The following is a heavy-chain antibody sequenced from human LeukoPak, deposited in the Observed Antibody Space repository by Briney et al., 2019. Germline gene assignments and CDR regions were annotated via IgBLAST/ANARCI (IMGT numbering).Heavy chain of an antibody. V-gene: IGHV4-34*01. J-gene: IGHJ6*03. CDR2: INHSGST. Sequence: SETLSLTCAVYGGSFSGYYWSWIRQPPGKGLEWIGEINHSGSTNYNPSLKSRVTISVDTSKNQFSLKLSSVTAADTAVYFCARVPLVATYYYFYYMDVWGKGTTVTVSS. CDR3: ARVPLVATYYYFYYMDV. D-gene: IGHD5-12*01. CDR1: GGSFSGYY.